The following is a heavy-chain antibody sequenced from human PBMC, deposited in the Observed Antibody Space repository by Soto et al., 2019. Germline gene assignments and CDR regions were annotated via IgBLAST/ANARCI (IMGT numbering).Heavy chain of an antibody. CDR3: ARGVIH. V-gene: IGHV4-31*03. CDR1: GGSISSGGYY. Sequence: QVQLQESGPGLVKPSQTLSLTCTVSGGSISSGGYYWSWIRQHPGKGLEWIGYIYYSGSTYYNPAHKSRVTKSEDTPKNESSLKLSPVTAAGTAVHYCARGVIHWGQGTLVTVSS. J-gene: IGHJ4*02. CDR2: IYYSGST. D-gene: IGHD2-21*01.